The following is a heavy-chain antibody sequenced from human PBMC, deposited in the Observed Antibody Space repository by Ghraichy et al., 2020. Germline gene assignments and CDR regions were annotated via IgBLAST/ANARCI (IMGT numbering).Heavy chain of an antibody. CDR2: IRSNAYGGTT. CDR1: GFTFGDYA. Sequence: GGSLRLSCAPSGFTFGDYAMNWFRQAPGRGLEWVGFIRSNAYGGTTEYAASVKGRFTISRDDSKSIAYLQMNSLKTEDTAVYYCTRAHYGSGSYYAFDMWGQGTMLSVSA. V-gene: IGHV3-49*03. D-gene: IGHD3-10*01. CDR3: TRAHYGSGSYYAFDM. J-gene: IGHJ3*02.